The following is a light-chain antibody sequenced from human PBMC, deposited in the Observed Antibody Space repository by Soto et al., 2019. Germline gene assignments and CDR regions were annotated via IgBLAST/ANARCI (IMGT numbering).Light chain of an antibody. V-gene: IGKV1-5*03. J-gene: IGKJ4*01. CDR3: QQYDTYSLT. CDR2: KAS. CDR1: QSISNW. Sequence: DIQMTQSPSTLSASVGDRVTITCRASQSISNWLAWYQQKPGKAPNLLMYKASTLQSGVPSRFSGSGSGTEFTLTINNLQPDDVALYYCQQYDTYSLTFGGGTTVEIK.